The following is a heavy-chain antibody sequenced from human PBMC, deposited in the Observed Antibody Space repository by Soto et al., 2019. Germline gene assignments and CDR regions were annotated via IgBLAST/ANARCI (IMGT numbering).Heavy chain of an antibody. D-gene: IGHD3-16*01. V-gene: IGHV3-23*01. CDR3: AEGGYYSLFDI. J-gene: IGHJ3*02. Sequence: EMQLLESGGGLVQPGGSLRLSCVASGFPFSSYAMSWVRQTPGKGLEWVSGISGSGGRTYYADSVKGRFTISRDNTNNYLELQMLNLEVEDTAVYFCAEGGYYSLFDIWGQGTMVTVSA. CDR2: ISGSGGRT. CDR1: GFPFSSYA.